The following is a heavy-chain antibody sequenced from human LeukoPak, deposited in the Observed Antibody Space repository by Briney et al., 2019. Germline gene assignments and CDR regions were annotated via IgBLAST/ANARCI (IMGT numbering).Heavy chain of an antibody. Sequence: PSEILSLTCAVYGGSFSGYYWSWIRQPPGKGLEWIGEINHSGSTNYNPSLKSRVTISVDTSKNQFSLKLSSVTAADTAVYYCARVTYYYDSSGYKEVYYFDYWGQGTLVTVSS. CDR3: ARVTYYYDSSGYKEVYYFDY. D-gene: IGHD3-22*01. V-gene: IGHV4-34*01. CDR2: INHSGST. CDR1: GGSFSGYY. J-gene: IGHJ4*02.